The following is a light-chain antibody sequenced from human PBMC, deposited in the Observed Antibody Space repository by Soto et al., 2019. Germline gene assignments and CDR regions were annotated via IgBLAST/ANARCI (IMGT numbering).Light chain of an antibody. CDR3: QQYNNWPPDT. CDR2: GAS. V-gene: IGKV3-15*01. CDR1: QSVRNN. J-gene: IGKJ3*01. Sequence: EIVMTQSPATLSVSPGERATLSCRASQSVRNNLAWYQQEPGQAPRLLIYGASTRATGIPARFSGSGSGTDFTLTISSLQSEDFAVYYCQQYNNWPPDTFGPGTKVDIK.